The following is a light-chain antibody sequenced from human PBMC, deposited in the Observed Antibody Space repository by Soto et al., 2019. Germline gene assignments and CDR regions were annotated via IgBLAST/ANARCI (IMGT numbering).Light chain of an antibody. J-gene: IGKJ4*01. CDR2: DAS. V-gene: IGKV1-5*01. Sequence: DIQMTQSPSTLSASIGDRVTITCRASQSIDIWLAWYQQKPGKAPKLLIYDASSLKSGVPSRFSGSGSGTDFTLTISSLQPDDFATYYCQQYISYSPTFGGGTKVEVK. CDR3: QQYISYSPT. CDR1: QSIDIW.